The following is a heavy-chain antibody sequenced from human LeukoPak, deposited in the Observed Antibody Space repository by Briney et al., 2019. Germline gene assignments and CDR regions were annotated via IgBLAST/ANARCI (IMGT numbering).Heavy chain of an antibody. Sequence: ASVKVSCKASGYTFTSYGISWVRQAPGQGLEWMGWISAYNGNTNYAQKLQGRVTMTTDTSTSTAYMELRSLRSDDTAVYYCARDTVEMTTTSNPDYWGQGTLVTVSS. CDR3: ARDTVEMTTTSNPDY. V-gene: IGHV1-18*01. CDR1: GYTFTSYG. J-gene: IGHJ4*02. D-gene: IGHD5-24*01. CDR2: ISAYNGNT.